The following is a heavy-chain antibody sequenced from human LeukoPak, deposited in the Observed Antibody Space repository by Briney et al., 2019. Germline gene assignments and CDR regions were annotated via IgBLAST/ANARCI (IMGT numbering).Heavy chain of an antibody. D-gene: IGHD6-13*01. V-gene: IGHV4-30-4*01. Sequence: SETLSLTCTVSGGSISSGDYYWSWIRQPPGKGLEWIGYIYYSGSTNYNPSLKSRVTISVDTSKNQFSLKLSSVTAADTAMYYCARGPRRYSSSGTFDYWGQGTLVTVSS. CDR3: ARGPRRYSSSGTFDY. CDR2: IYYSGST. CDR1: GGSISSGDYY. J-gene: IGHJ4*02.